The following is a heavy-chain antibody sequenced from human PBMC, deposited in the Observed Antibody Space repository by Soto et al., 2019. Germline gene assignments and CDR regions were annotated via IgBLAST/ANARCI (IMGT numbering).Heavy chain of an antibody. V-gene: IGHV3-30*18. CDR3: AKDKGVFNWAASYFDY. CDR2: TSYDGNNE. Sequence: GGSLRLSCAASGFTFSNYAMHWVRQAPGKGLEWVALTSYDGNNEYYTDSVKGRFTISRDNSKNTLFLQMNSPRPEDTAVYYCAKDKGVFNWAASYFDYWGQGALVTVSS. D-gene: IGHD1-1*01. J-gene: IGHJ4*02. CDR1: GFTFSNYA.